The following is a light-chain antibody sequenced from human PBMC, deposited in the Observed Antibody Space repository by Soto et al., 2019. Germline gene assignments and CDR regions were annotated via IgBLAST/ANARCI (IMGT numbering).Light chain of an antibody. Sequence: DIQMPHSPSSLSASVVYRFTITCRASQGIRNDLGWYQQKPGKAPKRLIYAASSLQSGVPSRFSGSGSGTEFTLNISSLQPDDFATYYCQHYNSYSEAVGQGTQVDI. V-gene: IGKV1-17*01. CDR2: AAS. CDR1: QGIRND. CDR3: QHYNSYSEA. J-gene: IGKJ1*01.